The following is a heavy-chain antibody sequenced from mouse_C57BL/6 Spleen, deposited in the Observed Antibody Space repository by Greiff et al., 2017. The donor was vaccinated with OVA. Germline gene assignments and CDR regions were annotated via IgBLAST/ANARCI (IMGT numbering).Heavy chain of an antibody. CDR2: ISSGGSYT. Sequence: EVMLVESGGDLVKPGGSLKLSCAASGFTFSSYGMSWVRQTPDKRLEWVATISSGGSYTYYPDSVKGRFTIARDNATNTLYLQMSSLKSEDTAMYYGARSRGTWFAYWGQGTLVTVSA. CDR3: ARSRGTWFAY. V-gene: IGHV5-6*02. J-gene: IGHJ3*01. CDR1: GFTFSSYG.